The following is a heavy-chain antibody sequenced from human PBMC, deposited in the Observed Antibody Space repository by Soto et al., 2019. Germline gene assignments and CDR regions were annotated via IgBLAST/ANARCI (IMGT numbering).Heavy chain of an antibody. V-gene: IGHV1-69*13. CDR1: GGTFSSYA. CDR2: IIPIFGTA. CDR3: ASSSRRRLNAEYFQY. J-gene: IGHJ1*01. D-gene: IGHD6-13*01. Sequence: SVKVSCRASGGTFSSYAISWVRQAPGQGLEWMGGIIPIFGTANYAQKFQGRVTITADESTSTAYMELSSLRSEDTAVYYCASSSRRRLNAEYFQYWGQGTLVTVSS.